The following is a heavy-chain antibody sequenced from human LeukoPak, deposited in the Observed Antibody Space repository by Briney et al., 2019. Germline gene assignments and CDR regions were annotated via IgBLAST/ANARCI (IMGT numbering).Heavy chain of an antibody. D-gene: IGHD6-13*01. CDR2: IYYSGST. CDR3: ARDIAAAGTYYYYYYMDV. CDR1: GGSISSSSYY. Sequence: PSETLSLTCTVSGGSISSSSYYWGWIRQPPGTGLEWIGSIYYSGSTYYNPSLKSRVTISVDTSKNQFSLKLSSVTAADTAVYYCARDIAAAGTYYYYYYMDVWGKGTTVTVSS. J-gene: IGHJ6*03. V-gene: IGHV4-39*07.